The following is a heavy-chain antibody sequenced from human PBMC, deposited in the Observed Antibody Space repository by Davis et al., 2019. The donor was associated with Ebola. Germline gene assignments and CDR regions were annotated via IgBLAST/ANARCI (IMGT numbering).Heavy chain of an antibody. Sequence: GESLKISCAASGFTFSSYSMNWVRQAPGKGLEWVSYISSSSSTIYYADSVKGRFTISRDNAKNSLYLQMNSLRDEDTAVYYCAKLTTVVTHVAFDIWGQGTMVTVSS. CDR3: AKLTTVVTHVAFDI. V-gene: IGHV3-48*02. D-gene: IGHD4-23*01. CDR1: GFTFSSYS. CDR2: ISSSSSTI. J-gene: IGHJ3*02.